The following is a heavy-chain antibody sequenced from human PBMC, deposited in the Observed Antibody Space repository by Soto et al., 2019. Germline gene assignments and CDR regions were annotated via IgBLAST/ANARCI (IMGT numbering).Heavy chain of an antibody. V-gene: IGHV4-34*01. CDR1: GGSFTGYY. D-gene: IGHD3-3*01. Sequence: PSETLSLTCAVYGGSFTGYYWSLIRQPPGKGLECIGEINHSGSIKYNPSLKSRVTISVETSKKQFSLKLRSVTAADTAVYYCASSHDFWSAYQDRWFEAWGQGIMVTFSS. CDR2: INHSGSI. CDR3: ASSHDFWSAYQDRWFEA. J-gene: IGHJ5*02.